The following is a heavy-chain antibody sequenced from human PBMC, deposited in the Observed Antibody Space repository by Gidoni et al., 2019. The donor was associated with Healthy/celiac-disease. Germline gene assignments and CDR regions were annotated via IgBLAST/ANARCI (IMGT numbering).Heavy chain of an antibody. Sequence: PGSSVKVSCKASGGTFSSYASSWVRQATGQGLEWRGGSIPIFGTANYAKKFQGRVTITADESTSKAYMELGSLRSEDTAVYYCAIDIITNDVWFDPWGQGTLVTVSS. J-gene: IGHJ5*02. D-gene: IGHD3-16*01. CDR2: SIPIFGTA. CDR1: GGTFSSYA. V-gene: IGHV1-69*01. CDR3: AIDIITNDVWFDP.